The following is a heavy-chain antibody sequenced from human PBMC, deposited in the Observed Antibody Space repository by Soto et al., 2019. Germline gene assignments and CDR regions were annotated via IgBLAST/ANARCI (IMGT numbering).Heavy chain of an antibody. CDR3: ARGPKYDILTGYQPLDY. Sequence: ASVKVSCKASGYTFTSYGINWVRQATGQGLEWMGWMNPNSGNTGYAQKFQGRVTMTRNTSISTAYMELSSLRSEDTAVYYCARGPKYDILTGYQPLDYWGKGTLVTVS. V-gene: IGHV1-8*01. J-gene: IGHJ4*02. CDR2: MNPNSGNT. CDR1: GYTFTSYG. D-gene: IGHD3-9*01.